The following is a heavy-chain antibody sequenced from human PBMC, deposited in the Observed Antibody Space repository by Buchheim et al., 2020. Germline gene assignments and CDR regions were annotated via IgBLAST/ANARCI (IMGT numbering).Heavy chain of an antibody. CDR3: AGRPSSGYPFDY. Sequence: QVQLQESGPGLVKPSETLSLTCTVSGGSISSYYWSWIRQPPGKGLEWIGYIYYSGSTNYNPSLKSRVTISVDTSKNQFSLKLSSVTAADTAVYYCAGRPSSGYPFDYWGQGTL. D-gene: IGHD3-22*01. V-gene: IGHV4-59*01. CDR2: IYYSGST. CDR1: GGSISSYY. J-gene: IGHJ4*02.